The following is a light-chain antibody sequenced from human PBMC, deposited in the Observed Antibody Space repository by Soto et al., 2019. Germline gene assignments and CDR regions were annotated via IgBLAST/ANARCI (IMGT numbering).Light chain of an antibody. Sequence: EIVLTQSPATLSLSPGERATLSCRASQSVSSYLAWYQHKPGQAPRLLIYDASSRATGIPARFSGSGSGKDFTLAISSLEPEDFAVYYCQQRSNWPLTFGGGTKVDIK. J-gene: IGKJ4*01. CDR3: QQRSNWPLT. V-gene: IGKV3-11*01. CDR1: QSVSSY. CDR2: DAS.